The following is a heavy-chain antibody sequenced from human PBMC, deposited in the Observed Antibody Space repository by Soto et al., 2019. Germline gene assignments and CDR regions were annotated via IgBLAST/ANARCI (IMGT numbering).Heavy chain of an antibody. CDR3: ARGEGRLVGTWFDP. V-gene: IGHV4-34*01. CDR1: GGSFSRYY. Sequence: SETLSLTCDVYGGSFSRYYWNWIRQPPGKGLEWLGEINHSGSTNYNPSLESRVTISLDTSKTQFSLKLTSVTAADTAVYYCARGEGRLVGTWFDPWGQGTLVTVPQ. D-gene: IGHD5-12*01. J-gene: IGHJ5*02. CDR2: INHSGST.